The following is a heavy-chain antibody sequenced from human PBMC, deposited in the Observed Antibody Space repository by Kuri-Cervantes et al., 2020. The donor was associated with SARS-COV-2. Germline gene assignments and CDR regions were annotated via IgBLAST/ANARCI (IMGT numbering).Heavy chain of an antibody. Sequence: ASVKVSCKASGYTFATYYIHWVRQAPGQGPEWMGIINPSGGGTSYAQKFQGRVAVTRDTPTSTAYMELSSLRSEDTAVYYCARDPTTVTTGIGMDVWGQGTTVTVS. V-gene: IGHV1-46*01. CDR3: ARDPTTVTTGIGMDV. D-gene: IGHD4-17*01. J-gene: IGHJ6*02. CDR2: INPSGGGT. CDR1: GYTFATYY.